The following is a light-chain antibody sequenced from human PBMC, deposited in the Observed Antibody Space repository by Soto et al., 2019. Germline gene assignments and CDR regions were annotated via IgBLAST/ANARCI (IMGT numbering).Light chain of an antibody. Sequence: NFMLTQSHSVSESPGKTVTISCTRGSGSIASNHVQWYQQRPGSAPTTVIYKNDQRPSGVPDRFSGSIDSSSNSASLTISGLKTEDEADYYCQSFDSNSVIFGGGTKLTVL. CDR3: QSFDSNSVI. V-gene: IGLV6-57*04. CDR1: SGSIASNH. J-gene: IGLJ2*01. CDR2: KND.